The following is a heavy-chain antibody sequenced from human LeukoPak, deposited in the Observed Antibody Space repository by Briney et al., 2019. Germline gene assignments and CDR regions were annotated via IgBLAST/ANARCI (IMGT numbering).Heavy chain of an antibody. CDR3: ARAPPYYYGSGSYGTGYGMDV. CDR2: IYHSGST. D-gene: IGHD3-10*01. Sequence: PSETLSLTCAVSGGSISSSNWWSWVRQPPGKGLEWIGEIYHSGSTNYNPSLKSRVTISVDKSKNQFSPKLSSVTAADTAVYYCARAPPYYYGSGSYGTGYGMDVWGKGTTVTVSS. V-gene: IGHV4-4*02. J-gene: IGHJ6*04. CDR1: GGSISSSNW.